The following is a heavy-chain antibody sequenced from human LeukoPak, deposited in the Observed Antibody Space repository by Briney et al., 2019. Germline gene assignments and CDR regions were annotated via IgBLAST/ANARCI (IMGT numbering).Heavy chain of an antibody. CDR2: ISYDGSNK. J-gene: IGHJ4*02. D-gene: IGHD1-26*01. V-gene: IGHV3-30*18. Sequence: QPGRSLRLSCAASGFTSSSYDMHWVRQAPGKGLEWVTVISYDGSNKYYGDSVKGRFTISRDNSKNTLYLKMNSLRAEDTAVYYCAKEGSNGDFDYWGQGTLVTASS. CDR3: AKEGSNGDFDY. CDR1: GFTSSSYD.